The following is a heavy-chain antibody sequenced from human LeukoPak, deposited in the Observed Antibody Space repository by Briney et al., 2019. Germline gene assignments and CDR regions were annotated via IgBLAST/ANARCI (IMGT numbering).Heavy chain of an antibody. J-gene: IGHJ3*01. CDR2: ISSSSSTI. CDR3: ARLRNVGGNPHPFNV. Sequence: GGSLRLSCAASGFTFSSYSMNWVRQAPGKGLEWVSYISSSSSTIYYADSVKGRFTISRDNAKNSLYLQMNSLRAEDTAVYYCARLRNVGGNPHPFNVWGQGTTVTVSS. CDR1: GFTFSSYS. D-gene: IGHD4-23*01. V-gene: IGHV3-48*04.